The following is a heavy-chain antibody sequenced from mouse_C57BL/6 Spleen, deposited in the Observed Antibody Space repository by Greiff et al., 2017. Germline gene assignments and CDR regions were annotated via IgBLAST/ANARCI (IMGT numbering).Heavy chain of an antibody. CDR1: GFTFSDYG. J-gene: IGHJ4*01. CDR2: ISSGSSTI. D-gene: IGHD2-2*01. CDR3: AGGGGYAYAMDY. V-gene: IGHV5-17*01. Sequence: EVQRVESGGGLVKPGGSLKLSCAASGFTFSDYGMHWVRQAPEKGLEWVAYISSGSSTIYYADTVKGRFTISRDNAKKTLFLQMTSLRSEDTAMYYCAGGGGYAYAMDYWGQGTSVTVSS.